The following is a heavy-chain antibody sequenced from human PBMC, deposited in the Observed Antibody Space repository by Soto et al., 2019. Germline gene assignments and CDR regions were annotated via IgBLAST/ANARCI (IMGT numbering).Heavy chain of an antibody. CDR1: RYTFSSYA. J-gene: IGHJ4*02. CDR2: INAGYGNT. Sequence: SCTAYRYTFSSYAMKWVSQAPGQRLEWMGWINAGYGNTKSSQKFQDRVTISRDTSASTAYMELTSLRSEDTAVYYCARDTGDGTFDFWGQGTLVTVSS. D-gene: IGHD7-27*01. V-gene: IGHV1-3*01. CDR3: ARDTGDGTFDF.